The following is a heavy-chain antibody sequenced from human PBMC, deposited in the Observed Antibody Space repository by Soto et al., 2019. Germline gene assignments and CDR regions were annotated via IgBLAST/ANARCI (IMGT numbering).Heavy chain of an antibody. CDR1: VYTFTSYD. CDR2: MNPNSGNT. V-gene: IGHV1-8*01. J-gene: IGHJ5*02. CDR3: ARARGYSYGYRFDP. Sequence: QVQLVQSGAEVKKPGASVKVSCKASVYTFTSYDINWVRQATGQGLEWMGWMNPNSGNTGYAQKYQGRVTMTRNTPISTAYMELSSLRSEDTAVYYCARARGYSYGYRFDPWGQGTLVTVSS. D-gene: IGHD5-18*01.